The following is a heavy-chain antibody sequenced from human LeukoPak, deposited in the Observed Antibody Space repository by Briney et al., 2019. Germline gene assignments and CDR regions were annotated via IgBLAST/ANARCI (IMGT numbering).Heavy chain of an antibody. CDR3: ARPRGGRGYSGYDPYYFDY. CDR1: GFTFSNYW. D-gene: IGHD5-12*01. Sequence: GGSLRLSCAASGFTFSNYWMSWVRQAPGKGLEWVAYINQDGSEKYYVDSVKGRFTISRDNAKNSLYLQMNSLRAEDTAVHYCARPRGGRGYSGYDPYYFDYWGQGTLVTVSS. J-gene: IGHJ4*02. CDR2: INQDGSEK. V-gene: IGHV3-7*03.